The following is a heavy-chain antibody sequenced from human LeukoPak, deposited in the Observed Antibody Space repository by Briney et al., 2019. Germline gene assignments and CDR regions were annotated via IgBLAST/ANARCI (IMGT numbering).Heavy chain of an antibody. Sequence: GGSLRLSCAASGITVSSNYKTWVRQAPGRGLEWVSVLYSGGTTYYTDSVKGRFTISRDNSKNTLYLQMDSLRVEDTAVYYCARDPPGIRVPGVWGQGTLVTVSS. V-gene: IGHV3-53*01. J-gene: IGHJ4*02. CDR3: ARDPPGIRVPGV. CDR1: GITVSSNY. D-gene: IGHD6-19*01. CDR2: LYSGGTT.